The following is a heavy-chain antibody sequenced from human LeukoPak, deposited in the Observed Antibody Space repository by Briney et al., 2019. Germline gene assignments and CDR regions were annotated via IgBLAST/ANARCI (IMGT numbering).Heavy chain of an antibody. J-gene: IGHJ4*02. CDR2: MNPNSGNT. D-gene: IGHD6-6*01. CDR1: GYTFTSYD. Sequence: ASVKVSCKASGYTFTSYDINWVRQATGQGLEWMGWMNPNSGNTGYAQKFQGRVTMTRNTSISTAYMELSSLRSEDTAVYYCARARLIAARFPFDYGGQGPLVTVSS. V-gene: IGHV1-8*01. CDR3: ARARLIAARFPFDY.